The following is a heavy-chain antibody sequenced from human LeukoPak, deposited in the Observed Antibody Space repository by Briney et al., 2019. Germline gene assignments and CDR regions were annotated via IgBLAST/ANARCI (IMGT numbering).Heavy chain of an antibody. CDR2: ISSSSSYI. J-gene: IGHJ3*02. V-gene: IGHV3-21*01. D-gene: IGHD6-19*01. CDR3: ARDRLAVAGQGSDAFDI. Sequence: GGSLRLSCAASGFTFSSYGMSWVRQAPGKGLEWVSSISSSSSYIYYADSVKGRFTISRDNAKNSLYLQMNSLRAEDTAVYYCARDRLAVAGQGSDAFDIWGQGTMVTVPS. CDR1: GFTFSSYG.